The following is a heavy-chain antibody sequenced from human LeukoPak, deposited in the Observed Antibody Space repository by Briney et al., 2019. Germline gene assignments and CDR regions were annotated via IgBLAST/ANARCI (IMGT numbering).Heavy chain of an antibody. Sequence: PGGSLRLSCAASGFTFSRYTMNWVRQAPGKGLEWVSSVSSSSRYIYYADSLKGRFTISRDNAENSLYLQMNSLRAEDTAVYYCGRDRLMDTATSDAFDIWGQGTMVTVSS. CDR2: VSSSSRYI. CDR3: GRDRLMDTATSDAFDI. D-gene: IGHD5-18*01. V-gene: IGHV3-21*01. J-gene: IGHJ3*02. CDR1: GFTFSRYT.